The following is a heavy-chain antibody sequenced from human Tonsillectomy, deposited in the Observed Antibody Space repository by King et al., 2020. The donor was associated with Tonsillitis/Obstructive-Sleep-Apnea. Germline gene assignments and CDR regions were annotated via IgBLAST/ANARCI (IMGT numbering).Heavy chain of an antibody. CDR2: IWYDGSNK. Sequence: VQLVESGGGVVQPGRSLRLSCAASGFTFSSYGMHWVRQAPGKGLEWVAVIWYDGSNKYYADSVKGRFTISRDNSKNTLYLQMNSLRAEDTAVYYCARVEGPAIVVVPAAHRNAFDIWGQGTMVTVSS. D-gene: IGHD2-2*01. CDR1: GFTFSSYG. J-gene: IGHJ3*02. V-gene: IGHV3-33*01. CDR3: ARVEGPAIVVVPAAHRNAFDI.